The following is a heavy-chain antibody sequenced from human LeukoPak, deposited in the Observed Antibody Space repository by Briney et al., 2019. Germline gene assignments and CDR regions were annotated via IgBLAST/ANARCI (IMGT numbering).Heavy chain of an antibody. CDR1: GGSFSGYY. D-gene: IGHD3-22*01. J-gene: IGHJ5*02. Sequence: SETLSLTCAVYGGSFSGYYWSWIRQPAGKGLEWIGRIYTSGSTNYNPSLKSRVTISVDTSKNQFSLKLSSVTAADTAVYYCARDHYYDSSGYYNWFDPWGQGTLVTVSS. CDR3: ARDHYYDSSGYYNWFDP. V-gene: IGHV4-59*10. CDR2: IYTSGST.